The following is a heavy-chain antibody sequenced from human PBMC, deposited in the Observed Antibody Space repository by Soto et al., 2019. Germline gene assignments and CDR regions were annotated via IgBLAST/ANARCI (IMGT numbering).Heavy chain of an antibody. CDR2: IYYSGST. J-gene: IGHJ4*02. D-gene: IGHD3-22*01. Sequence: SETLSLTCTVSGGSISSGGYYWSWIRQHPGKGLEWIGYIYYSGSTYYNPSLKSRVTISVDTSKNQFSLKLSSVTAADTAVYYCARGIGKDTYYYDSSGYYYDYWGQGTLVTVSS. V-gene: IGHV4-31*03. CDR3: ARGIGKDTYYYDSSGYYYDY. CDR1: GGSISSGGYY.